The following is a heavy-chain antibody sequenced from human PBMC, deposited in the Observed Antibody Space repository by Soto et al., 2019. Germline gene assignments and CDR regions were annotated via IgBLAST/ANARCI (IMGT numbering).Heavy chain of an antibody. D-gene: IGHD5-12*01. V-gene: IGHV4-30-4*01. Sequence: PSETLSLTCSVSGGTINSGDYFWSWIRQPPGKGLEWIGSIFYTGSTYYSPSLKSRASMSMDTSKTLFSLRLRYLTAADTAVYFCARVKATLYRHYYFDYWGQGTPVTVSS. CDR3: ARVKATLYRHYYFDY. J-gene: IGHJ4*02. CDR1: GGTINSGDYF. CDR2: IFYTGST.